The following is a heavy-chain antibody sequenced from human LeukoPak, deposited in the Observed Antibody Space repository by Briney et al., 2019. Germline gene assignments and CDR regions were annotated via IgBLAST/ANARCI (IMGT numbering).Heavy chain of an antibody. CDR3: ARDSRYSGSHKAFDI. CDR1: GFTVSSNY. CDR2: IYSGGST. V-gene: IGHV3-53*01. D-gene: IGHD1-26*01. Sequence: PGGSLRLSCAASGFTVSSNYMSWVRQAPGKGLEWVSVIYSGGSTYYADSVKGRFTISRDNSKNTLYLQMNSLRAEDTAVYYCARDSRYSGSHKAFDIWGQGTMVTVSS. J-gene: IGHJ3*02.